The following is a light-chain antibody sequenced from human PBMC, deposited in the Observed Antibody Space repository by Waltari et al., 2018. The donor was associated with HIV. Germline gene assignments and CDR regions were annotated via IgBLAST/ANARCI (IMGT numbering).Light chain of an antibody. J-gene: IGKJ1*01. CDR2: KAS. Sequence: DIQMTQSPSTLSASVRDSVTITCRASQSISSWLAWYQQKPGKAPKLLIYKASNLESGVPARFSGSGSGTDFTLTISSLQPDDFATYYCQQYNDYWTFGQGTKVEIK. V-gene: IGKV1-5*03. CDR1: QSISSW. CDR3: QQYNDYWT.